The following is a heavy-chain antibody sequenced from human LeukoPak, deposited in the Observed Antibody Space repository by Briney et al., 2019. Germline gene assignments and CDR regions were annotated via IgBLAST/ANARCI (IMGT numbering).Heavy chain of an antibody. CDR1: GYTFTSYY. CDR3: AGDLPHCSGGSCYASYYFDY. CDR2: INPSGGST. J-gene: IGHJ4*02. D-gene: IGHD2-15*01. V-gene: IGHV1-46*01. Sequence: GASVKVSCKASGYTFTSYYMHWVRQAPGQGLEWMGIINPSGGSTSYAQKFQGRVTMTRDTSTSTVYMELSSLRSEDTAVYYCAGDLPHCSGGSCYASYYFDYWGQGTLVTVSS.